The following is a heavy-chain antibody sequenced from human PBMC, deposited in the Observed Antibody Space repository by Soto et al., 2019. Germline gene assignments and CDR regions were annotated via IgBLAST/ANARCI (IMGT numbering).Heavy chain of an antibody. V-gene: IGHV2-5*02. CDR2: IYWDDDK. Sequence: QITLKESGPTLVKPTQTLTLTCTFSGFSLSTSGVGVGWIRQPPGKALEWLALIYWDDDKRYSPSLKSRLTITKDTSKNQMVLTMTNMDPVDTATYYCAHRRLYYDYIWGSYRSDWFDPWGQGTLVTVSS. CDR1: GFSLSTSGVG. J-gene: IGHJ5*02. D-gene: IGHD3-16*02. CDR3: AHRRLYYDYIWGSYRSDWFDP.